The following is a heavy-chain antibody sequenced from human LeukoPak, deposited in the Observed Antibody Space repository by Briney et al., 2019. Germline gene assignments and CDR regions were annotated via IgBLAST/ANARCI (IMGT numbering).Heavy chain of an antibody. J-gene: IGHJ6*02. CDR3: ARGSVRAAAGKNYYYYYGMDV. V-gene: IGHV4-39*07. Sequence: SETLSLTCTVSGGSISSSYYYWGWIRQPPGKGLEWIGEINHSGSTNYNPSLKSRVTISVDTSKNQFSLKLSSVTAADTAVYYCARGSVRAAAGKNYYYYYGMDVWGQGTTVTVSS. D-gene: IGHD6-13*01. CDR1: GGSISSSYYY. CDR2: INHSGST.